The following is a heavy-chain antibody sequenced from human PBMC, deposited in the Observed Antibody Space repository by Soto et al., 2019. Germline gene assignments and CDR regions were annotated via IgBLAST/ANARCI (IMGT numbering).Heavy chain of an antibody. J-gene: IGHJ4*02. V-gene: IGHV4-34*01. D-gene: IGHD1-26*01. CDR3: ARGLISGSHYSGGWYYFDS. Sequence: PSETMSLTCDVYGCTFSDSIWTWIRQTPGKGLQWIGQINHSGSANYNPSLKSRVTISVHTSSSQFSLELSSVTAADTAVYYCARGLISGSHYSGGWYYFDSWGQGTQVTVSS. CDR2: INHSGSA. CDR1: GCTFSDSI.